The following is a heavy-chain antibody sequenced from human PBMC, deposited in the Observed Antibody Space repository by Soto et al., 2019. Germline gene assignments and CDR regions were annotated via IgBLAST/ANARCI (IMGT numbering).Heavy chain of an antibody. Sequence: QVQLQESGPGLVKPSQTLSLTCTVSGGSISSGYYYCTWIRQHPGKGLEWIGYISYSGNTYYNPSLKSRVTISVDTSKNQFSLKLSSVTAADTAVYYCAIESDWPRGYFDSWGQGTLVTVSS. CDR2: ISYSGNT. V-gene: IGHV4-31*03. CDR3: AIESDWPRGYFDS. D-gene: IGHD2-21*01. J-gene: IGHJ4*02. CDR1: GGSISSGYYY.